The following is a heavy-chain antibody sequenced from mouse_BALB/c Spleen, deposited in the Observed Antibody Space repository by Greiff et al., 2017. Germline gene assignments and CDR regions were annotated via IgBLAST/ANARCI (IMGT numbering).Heavy chain of an antibody. V-gene: IGHV3-8*02. J-gene: IGHJ4*01. CDR2: ISYSGST. D-gene: IGHD2-4*01. CDR3: ARWTMITNYAMDY. CDR1: GDSITSGY. Sequence: EVKLVESGPSLVKPSQTLSLTCSVTGDSITSGYWNWIRKFPGNKLEYMGYISYSGSTYYNPSLKSRISITRDTSKNQYYLQLNSVTTEDTATYYCARWTMITNYAMDYWGQGTSVTVSS.